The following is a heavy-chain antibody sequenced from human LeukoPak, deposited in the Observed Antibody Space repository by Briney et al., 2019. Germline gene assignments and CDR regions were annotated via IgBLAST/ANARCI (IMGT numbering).Heavy chain of an antibody. Sequence: GGSLRLSCAASGFTFSSYAMSWVRQAPGKGLEWVSAISGSGGSTYYADSVKGRFTISRDNSKNTLYLQMNSLRAEDTAVYYCAKDRRGYCSSTSCYGSAFDIWGQGTMVTVSS. D-gene: IGHD2-2*01. CDR3: AKDRRGYCSSTSCYGSAFDI. CDR2: ISGSGGST. J-gene: IGHJ3*02. V-gene: IGHV3-23*01. CDR1: GFTFSSYA.